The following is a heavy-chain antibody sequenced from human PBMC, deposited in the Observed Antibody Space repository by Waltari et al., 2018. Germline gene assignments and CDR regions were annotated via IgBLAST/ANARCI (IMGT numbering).Heavy chain of an antibody. D-gene: IGHD3-22*01. V-gene: IGHV1-69*01. CDR2: IIPIFGTA. CDR1: GGTFSSYA. J-gene: IGHJ4*02. Sequence: QVQLVQSGAEVKKSGSSVKVSCKASGGTFSSYAISWVRQAPGQGLEWMGGIIPIFGTANYAQKFQGRVTITADESTSTAYMELSSLRSEDTAVYYWARAPTVDYYDSSGYYYGHYWGQGTLVTVSS. CDR3: ARAPTVDYYDSSGYYYGHY.